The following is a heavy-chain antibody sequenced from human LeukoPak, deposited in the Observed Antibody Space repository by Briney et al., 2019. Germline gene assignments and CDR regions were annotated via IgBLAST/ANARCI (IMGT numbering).Heavy chain of an antibody. CDR2: IYHSGST. J-gene: IGHJ4*02. CDR1: GGFISSGGYS. V-gene: IGHV4-30-2*01. Sequence: SETLSLTCAVSGGFISSGGYSWSWIRQPPGKGLEWIGYIYHSGSTYYNPSLKSRVTISVDRSKNQFSLKLSSVTAADTAVYYCARSYGSGSYFPNWGQGTLVTVSS. D-gene: IGHD3-10*01. CDR3: ARSYGSGSYFPN.